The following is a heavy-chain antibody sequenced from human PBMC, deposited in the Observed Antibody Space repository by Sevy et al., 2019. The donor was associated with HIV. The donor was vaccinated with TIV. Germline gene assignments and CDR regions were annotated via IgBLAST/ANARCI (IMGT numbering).Heavy chain of an antibody. V-gene: IGHV3-23*01. CDR3: AKARGGDSSGYYYA. D-gene: IGHD3-22*01. Sequence: GGSLRLSCAASGFTFSSYAMSWVRQAPGKGLEWVSAISGSGGSTYYADSVKGRFTISRDNSKNTLYLQMNSLRAEDMAVYYCAKARGGDSSGYYYAWGQGTLVTVSS. J-gene: IGHJ5*02. CDR2: ISGSGGST. CDR1: GFTFSSYA.